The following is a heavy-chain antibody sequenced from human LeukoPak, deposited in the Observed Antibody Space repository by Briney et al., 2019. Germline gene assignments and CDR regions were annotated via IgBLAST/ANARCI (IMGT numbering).Heavy chain of an antibody. D-gene: IGHD3-22*01. CDR1: GFTVSSNY. Sequence: GGSLRLSCAASGFTVSSNYMSWVRQAPGKGLEWVSVIYSGGSTYYADSVKGRFTISRDNAKNSLYLQMNSLRAEDTAVYYCARGRMLYYYDSSGYPFDYWGQGSLVTVSS. CDR2: IYSGGST. J-gene: IGHJ4*02. V-gene: IGHV3-53*01. CDR3: ARGRMLYYYDSSGYPFDY.